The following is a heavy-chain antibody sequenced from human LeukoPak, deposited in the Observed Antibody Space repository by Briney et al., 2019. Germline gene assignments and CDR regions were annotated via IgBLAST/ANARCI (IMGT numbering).Heavy chain of an antibody. V-gene: IGHV3-23*01. J-gene: IGHJ3*02. CDR2: ISGTGGSI. D-gene: IGHD2-15*01. CDR1: GFTFSSYA. CDR3: AKSPRSVGYIVLEI. Sequence: PGGSLRLSCVASGFTFSSYAMTWVRQAPGKGPEWVSAISGTGGSIYYADSVTGRFTISRDNSKNTLYLQMNSLRADDTAVYYCAKSPRSVGYIVLEIWGQGTMVTVSS.